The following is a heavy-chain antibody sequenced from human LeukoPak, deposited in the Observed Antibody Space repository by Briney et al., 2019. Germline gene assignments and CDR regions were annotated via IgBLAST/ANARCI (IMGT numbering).Heavy chain of an antibody. J-gene: IGHJ4*02. CDR3: ATEFYSNGYNF. Sequence: GGSLRLSCPGSGFTFSSAWMTWVRQIPGKGLEWVGHIKSRTDGGTTDYTAPVKGRFTISRDDAKNTVYLQMNSLRTEDSAVYFCATEFYSNGYNFWGQGALVIVSS. CDR1: GFTFSSAW. V-gene: IGHV3-15*01. CDR2: IKSRTDGGTT. D-gene: IGHD5-24*01.